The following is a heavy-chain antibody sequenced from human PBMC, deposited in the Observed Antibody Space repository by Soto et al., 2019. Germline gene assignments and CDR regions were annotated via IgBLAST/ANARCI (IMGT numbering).Heavy chain of an antibody. CDR3: ANPGPYSSSFSPREYTTRYYYYGMDV. D-gene: IGHD6-6*01. J-gene: IGHJ6*02. V-gene: IGHV1-69*13. Sequence: SVKVSCKASGGTFSSYAISWVRQAPGQGLEWMGGIIPIFGTANYAQKFQGRVTITADESTSTAYMELSSLRSEDTAVYYCANPGPYSSSFSPREYTTRYYYYGMDVWGQGTTVTVSS. CDR1: GGTFSSYA. CDR2: IIPIFGTA.